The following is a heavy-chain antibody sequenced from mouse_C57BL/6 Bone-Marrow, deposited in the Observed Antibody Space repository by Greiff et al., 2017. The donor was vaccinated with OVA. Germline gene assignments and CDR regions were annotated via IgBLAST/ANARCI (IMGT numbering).Heavy chain of an antibody. CDR1: GYTFTSYW. J-gene: IGHJ1*03. CDR2: INHSNGGT. Sequence: QVQLQQPGTELVKPGASVKLSCTASGYTFTSYWMHWVKQRPEQGLEWIGNINHSNGGTNYNEKVKSKATLTVDKSASTAYIQLISLKSVDSAVNYCARSITTVTRYWYFDFWGTGTTVTVSS. V-gene: IGHV1-53*01. CDR3: ARSITTVTRYWYFDF. D-gene: IGHD1-1*01.